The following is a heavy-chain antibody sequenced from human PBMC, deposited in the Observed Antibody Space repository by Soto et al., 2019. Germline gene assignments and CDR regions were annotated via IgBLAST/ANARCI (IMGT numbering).Heavy chain of an antibody. CDR1: GGSISSGGYY. CDR3: ARGAYGYGDAFDI. D-gene: IGHD5-12*01. V-gene: IGHV4-31*03. CDR2: IYYSGST. J-gene: IGHJ3*02. Sequence: SETLSLTCTVSGGSISSGGYYWSWIRQHPGKGLEWIGYIYYSGSTYYNPSLKSRVTISVDTSKNQFSLKLSSVTAADTAVYYCARGAYGYGDAFDIWGQGTMVTVSS.